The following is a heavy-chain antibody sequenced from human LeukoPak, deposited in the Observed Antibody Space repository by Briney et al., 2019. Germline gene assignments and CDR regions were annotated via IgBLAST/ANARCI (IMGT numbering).Heavy chain of an antibody. Sequence: GGSLRLSCADSGFTVSSYWMSWVRQAPGKGLEWVSIIFSNGDTHYADSVKGRFTISRDTSKNTVSLQMNSLRVEDTAMYYCTRDQMNYWGQGTLVTVSS. CDR2: IFSNGDT. CDR1: GFTVSSYW. V-gene: IGHV3-53*01. CDR3: TRDQMNY. D-gene: IGHD5-24*01. J-gene: IGHJ4*02.